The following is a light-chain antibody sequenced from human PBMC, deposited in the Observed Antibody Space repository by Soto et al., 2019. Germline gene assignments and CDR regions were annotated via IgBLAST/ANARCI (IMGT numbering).Light chain of an antibody. CDR3: QQYGGSPLIT. CDR2: GVS. V-gene: IGKV3-20*01. CDR1: QSVRSGS. J-gene: IGKJ5*01. Sequence: EVVLTQSPGTLSLSLGERATLSCRASQSVRSGSLAWYQQKPGQAPRLLIYGVSNSATGIPDRFSGSGSGTDFSLTISRLEPEDFAVYYCQQYGGSPLITFGQGTRLEIK.